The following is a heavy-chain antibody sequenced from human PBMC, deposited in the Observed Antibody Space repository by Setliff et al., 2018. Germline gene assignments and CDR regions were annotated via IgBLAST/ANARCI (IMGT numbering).Heavy chain of an antibody. Sequence: GGSLRLSCAASGFTFNTYAMSWVRQPPGKGLEWVSSISDTALGIYYADSVRGRFTISRDNSKKTLYLQMNSLRAEDTAVYYCVKDVVGYSSTWPKRDYVDYWGQGTLVTVS. CDR2: ISDTALGI. V-gene: IGHV3-23*01. J-gene: IGHJ4*02. D-gene: IGHD6-13*01. CDR3: VKDVVGYSSTWPKRDYVDY. CDR1: GFTFNTYA.